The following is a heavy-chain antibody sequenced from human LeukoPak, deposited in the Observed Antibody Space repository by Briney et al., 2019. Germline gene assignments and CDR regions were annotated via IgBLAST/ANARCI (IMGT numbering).Heavy chain of an antibody. D-gene: IGHD2-2*01. CDR1: GYTFTGYY. J-gene: IGHJ4*02. CDR2: INPNSGGT. V-gene: IGHV1-2*02. CDR3: ARLPQYGYCSSTSCYG. Sequence: ASVKVSCKASGYTFTGYYMHWVRQAPGQGREGMGWINPNSGGTNYAQKFQGRVTMTRETSISTAYMELSRLRSDDTAVYYCARLPQYGYCSSTSCYGWGQGTLVTVSS.